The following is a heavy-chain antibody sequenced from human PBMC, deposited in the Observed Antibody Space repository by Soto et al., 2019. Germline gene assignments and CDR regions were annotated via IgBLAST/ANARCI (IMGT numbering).Heavy chain of an antibody. Sequence: QVQLQESGPGLVKPSETLSLTCTVSGGSISSYYWSWIRQPPGKGLAWIGYIYYSGSTNYNPSRKSRVTISVDTSKNQFSLKLSSVTAADTAVYYCARVYAYYFDYWGQGTLVTVSS. J-gene: IGHJ4*02. V-gene: IGHV4-59*01. CDR2: IYYSGST. CDR3: ARVYAYYFDY. CDR1: GGSISSYY. D-gene: IGHD2-8*01.